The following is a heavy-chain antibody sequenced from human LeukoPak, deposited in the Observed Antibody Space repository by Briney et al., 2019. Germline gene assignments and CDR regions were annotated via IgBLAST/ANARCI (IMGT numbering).Heavy chain of an antibody. CDR2: IIPILGIA. J-gene: IGHJ1*01. V-gene: IGHV1-69*04. CDR3: ARVRALSAAAEEYLQH. D-gene: IGHD6-13*01. CDR1: GGTFSSYA. Sequence: GASVKVSCKASGGTFSSYAISWVRQAPGQGLEWMGRIIPILGIANYAQKFQGRVTITADKSTSTAYMELSSLRSEDTAVYYCARVRALSAAAEEYLQHWGQGTLVTVSS.